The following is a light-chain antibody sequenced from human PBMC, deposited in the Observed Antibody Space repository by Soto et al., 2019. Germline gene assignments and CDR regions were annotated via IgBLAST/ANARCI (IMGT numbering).Light chain of an antibody. CDR3: QSYDSSLTISV. Sequence: QSALTQPPSVSGAPGQTVTISCAGSSSNLGAGYDVHWYQQLPGTAPKLLIYDNNNRPSGVPNRFSGSKSGTSASLAITWLQAEDEADYYCQSYDSSLTISVFGGGTKLTVL. CDR1: SSNLGAGYD. CDR2: DNN. V-gene: IGLV1-40*01. J-gene: IGLJ2*01.